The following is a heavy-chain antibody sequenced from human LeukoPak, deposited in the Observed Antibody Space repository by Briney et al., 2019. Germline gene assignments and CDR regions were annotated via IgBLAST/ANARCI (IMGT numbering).Heavy chain of an antibody. J-gene: IGHJ2*01. CDR2: IYTSGST. V-gene: IGHV4-4*07. Sequence: SETLSLTCTVSGDSISSYYWSWIRQPAGKGLEWIGRIYTSGSTNYNPSLKSRVTMSVDTSKNQFSLKLSSVTAADTAVYYCARDEDYGDYWYFDLWGRGTLVAVSS. CDR3: ARDEDYGDYWYFDL. D-gene: IGHD4-17*01. CDR1: GDSISSYY.